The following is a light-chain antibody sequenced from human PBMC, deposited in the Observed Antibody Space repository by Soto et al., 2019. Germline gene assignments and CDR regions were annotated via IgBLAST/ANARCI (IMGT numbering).Light chain of an antibody. CDR2: GAS. Sequence: EIVLTQSPGTLSLSPGERATLSCRASQTVNNNYLTWYQQTPGQAPRLLIYGASSRATGIPHRFSGSGSGTDFTRTISSLEPEDVVVYYCHHYGSSPFTGGPGTKVVIK. V-gene: IGKV3-20*01. J-gene: IGKJ3*01. CDR1: QTVNNNY. CDR3: HHYGSSPFT.